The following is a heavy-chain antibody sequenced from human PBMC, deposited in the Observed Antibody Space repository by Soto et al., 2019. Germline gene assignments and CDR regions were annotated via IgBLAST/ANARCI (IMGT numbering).Heavy chain of an antibody. CDR1: GFTFSSYA. V-gene: IGHV3-23*01. Sequence: GGSLRLSCAASGFTFSSYAMSWVRQAPGKGLEWVSAISGSGGSTYYADSVKGRFTISRDNSKNTRYLQMNSLRAEDTAVYYCAKGSSWDAYDYIWGSYRSSFDYWGQGTLVTVSS. CDR3: AKGSSWDAYDYIWGSYRSSFDY. CDR2: ISGSGGST. J-gene: IGHJ4*02. D-gene: IGHD3-16*02.